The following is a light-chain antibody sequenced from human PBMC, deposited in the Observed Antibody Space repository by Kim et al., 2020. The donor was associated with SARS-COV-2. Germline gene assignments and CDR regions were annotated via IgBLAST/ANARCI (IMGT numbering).Light chain of an antibody. V-gene: IGKV1-39*01. CDR1: QSISIH. CDR3: QQSYITPFT. J-gene: IGKJ3*01. CDR2: AAS. Sequence: DIQMTQSPSTLSASVGDRVTITCRTTQSISIHLNWYQQKPGRAPKLLISAASTLQGGVPSRFSGSGSETDFTLPISSLQPEDFATYFCQQSYITPFTFGPGTKVDI.